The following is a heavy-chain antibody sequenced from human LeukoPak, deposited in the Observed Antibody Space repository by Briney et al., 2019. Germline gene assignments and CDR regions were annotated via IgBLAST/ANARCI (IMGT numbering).Heavy chain of an antibody. Sequence: SETLSLTCSVSGGSISGSSYYWGWIRQPPGKGLEWIGSIYYSRSTYYNPSLKSRVTISVDTSKNQFSLKLSSVTAVDTAVYYCARHADSGFGQLAFDYWGQGTLVTVSS. D-gene: IGHD3-10*01. V-gene: IGHV4-39*01. CDR2: IYYSRST. CDR1: GGSISGSSYY. CDR3: ARHADSGFGQLAFDY. J-gene: IGHJ4*02.